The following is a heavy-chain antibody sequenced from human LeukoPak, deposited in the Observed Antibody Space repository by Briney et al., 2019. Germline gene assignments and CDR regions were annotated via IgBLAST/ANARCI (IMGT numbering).Heavy chain of an antibody. J-gene: IGHJ5*02. Sequence: KTSQTLSLTCTVSGGSISSGGYYWSWIRQHPGKGLEWIGYIYYSGSTYYNPSLKSRVTISVDTSKNQFSLKLSSVTAADTAVYYCARGATKYNWFDPWGQGTLVTVSS. CDR3: ARGATKYNWFDP. CDR2: IYYSGST. V-gene: IGHV4-31*03. CDR1: GGSISSGGYY.